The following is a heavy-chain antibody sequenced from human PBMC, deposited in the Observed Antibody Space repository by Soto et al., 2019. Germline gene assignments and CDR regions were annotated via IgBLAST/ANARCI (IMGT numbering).Heavy chain of an antibody. CDR2: IIPIFGTA. D-gene: IGHD2-21*02. CDR3: ARTYCGGDCYFFRAFWDY. V-gene: IGHV1-69*06. J-gene: IGHJ4*02. CDR1: GGTFSSYA. Sequence: QVQLVQSGAEVKKPGSSVKVSCKASGGTFSSYAISWVRQAPGQGLEWMGGIIPIFGTASYAQKFQGRVTITADKSTSTAYMELSSLRSEDTAVYYCARTYCGGDCYFFRAFWDYWGQGTLVTVSS.